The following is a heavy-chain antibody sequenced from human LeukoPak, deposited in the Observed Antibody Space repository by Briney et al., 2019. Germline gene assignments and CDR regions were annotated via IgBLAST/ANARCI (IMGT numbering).Heavy chain of an antibody. J-gene: IGHJ3*02. D-gene: IGHD6-13*01. V-gene: IGHV3-30*02. CDR3: ARGKAYSSDAFDI. CDR2: IRYDGSNK. CDR1: GFTFSNYA. Sequence: PGGSLRLSCAASGFTFSNYAMHWVRQAPGKGLEWVTFIRYDGSNKYYAESVKGRFTISRDNAKNSLYLQMNSLRAEDTAVYYCARGKAYSSDAFDIWGQGTMVTVSS.